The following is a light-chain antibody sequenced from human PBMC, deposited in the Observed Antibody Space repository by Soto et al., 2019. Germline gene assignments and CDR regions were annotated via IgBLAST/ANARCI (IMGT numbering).Light chain of an antibody. CDR3: QQYGSSPLT. Sequence: ELVLTQSPGTLSLSPGERATRSCRASQSVSSSYLAWYQQKPGQAPRILIYDASSRATGIPDRFSGSGSGTDFTLTISRLEPEDFAVYYCQQYGSSPLTXGGGTKVDIK. J-gene: IGKJ4*01. V-gene: IGKV3-20*01. CDR2: DAS. CDR1: QSVSSSY.